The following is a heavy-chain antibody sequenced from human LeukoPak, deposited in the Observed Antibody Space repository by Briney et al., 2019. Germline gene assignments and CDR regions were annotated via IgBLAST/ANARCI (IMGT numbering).Heavy chain of an antibody. CDR2: IYHSGST. V-gene: IGHV4-59*12. CDR1: GGSISSYY. CDR3: ARDVGYSYGYGGYFDY. Sequence: PSETLSLTCTVSGGSISSYYWSWIRQPPGKGLEWIGYIYHSGSTYYNPSLKSRVTISVDRSKNQFSLKLSSVTAADTAVYYCARDVGYSYGYGGYFDYWGQGTLVTVSS. J-gene: IGHJ4*02. D-gene: IGHD5-18*01.